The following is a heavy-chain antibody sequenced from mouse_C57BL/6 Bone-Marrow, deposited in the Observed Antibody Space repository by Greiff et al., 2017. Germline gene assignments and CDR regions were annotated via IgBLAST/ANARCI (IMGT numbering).Heavy chain of an antibody. Sequence: QVQLQQPGAELVMPGASVKLSCKASGYTFTSYWMHWVKQRPGQGLEWIGEIDPSDSYTNYNQKFKGKSTLTVDKSSSAAYMQLSSLTSEDSAVYYCARRSYYSKSGYAMDYWGQGTSVTVSS. J-gene: IGHJ4*01. D-gene: IGHD2-5*01. CDR2: IDPSDSYT. CDR1: GYTFTSYW. V-gene: IGHV1-69*01. CDR3: ARRSYYSKSGYAMDY.